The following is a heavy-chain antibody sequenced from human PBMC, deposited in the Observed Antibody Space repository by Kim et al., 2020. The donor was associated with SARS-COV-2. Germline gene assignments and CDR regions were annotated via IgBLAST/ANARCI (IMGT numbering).Heavy chain of an antibody. V-gene: IGHV4-59*09. D-gene: IGHD3-10*01. CDR3: ARGIGLFYYFDY. J-gene: IGHJ4*02. Sequence: NYNPSLKSRVTISVDTSKNQFSLKLSSVTAADTAVYYCARGIGLFYYFDYWGQGTLVTVSS.